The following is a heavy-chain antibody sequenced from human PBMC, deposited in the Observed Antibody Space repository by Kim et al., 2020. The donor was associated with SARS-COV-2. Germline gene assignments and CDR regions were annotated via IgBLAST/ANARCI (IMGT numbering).Heavy chain of an antibody. CDR3: AREVRWLLHGVGGHAASGDYYYGLDV. CDR2: IWYDGGKK. D-gene: IGHD2-15*01. V-gene: IGHV3-33*01. CDR1: GFTFNNHG. J-gene: IGHJ6*02. Sequence: GGSLRLSCAASGFTFNNHGMHWVRQAPGKGLEWVAVIWYDGGKKYYADSVKGRFTISRDNSRNTRFLQMDSLRTEDTAVYYCAREVRWLLHGVGGHAASGDYYYGLDVWGQGTTVTVSS.